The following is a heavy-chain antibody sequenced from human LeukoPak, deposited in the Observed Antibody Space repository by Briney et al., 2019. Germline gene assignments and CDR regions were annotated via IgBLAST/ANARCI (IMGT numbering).Heavy chain of an antibody. CDR1: GGSITSYY. CDR2: IYSSGTT. CDR3: ACGVAAAGWLYFDY. D-gene: IGHD6-13*01. Sequence: SETLSLTCTVSGGSITSYYWSWLRQPAGKGLEWIGRIYSSGTTNYNPSLKSRVTMAIDTTQFSLKLSSVTAADTAVYFCACGVAAAGWLYFDYWGQGSLVTVSS. V-gene: IGHV4-4*07. J-gene: IGHJ4*02.